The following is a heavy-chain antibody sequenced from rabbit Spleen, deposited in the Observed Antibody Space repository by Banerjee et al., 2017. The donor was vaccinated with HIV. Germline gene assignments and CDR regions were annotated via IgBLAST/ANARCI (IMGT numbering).Heavy chain of an antibody. J-gene: IGHJ3*01. Sequence: ECGGGPVKPWGTLELPCTASGLSFRNKAVMRWVRQAPGKGLEWIGYIDLLFGTTYYANWVNGRFTMSSHNAQNTLYLQLNSLTAADTTTYFCARGTYNCYQLWGQGTLVTVS. CDR1: GLSFRNKA. CDR3: ARGTYNCYQL. CDR2: IDLLFGTT. V-gene: IGHV1S7*01. D-gene: IGHD7-1*01.